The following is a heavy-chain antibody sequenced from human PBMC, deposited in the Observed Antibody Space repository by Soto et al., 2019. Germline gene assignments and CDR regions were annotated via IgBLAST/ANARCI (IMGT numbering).Heavy chain of an antibody. CDR1: GVSFSNYDMYA. J-gene: IGHJ6*03. V-gene: IGHV3-23*01. CDR3: ALRYCSRTSCPPLNKYFYMDV. Sequence: GGSLRLSCAASGVSFSNYDMYAMSWVRQAPGKGLEWVSGISGSGGTPFYAGSVRGRFPISRDNSRNTLYLQMNSLRAEDTAVYYCALRYCSRTSCPPLNKYFYMDVWGKGTTVTVSS. D-gene: IGHD2-2*01. CDR2: ISGSGGTP.